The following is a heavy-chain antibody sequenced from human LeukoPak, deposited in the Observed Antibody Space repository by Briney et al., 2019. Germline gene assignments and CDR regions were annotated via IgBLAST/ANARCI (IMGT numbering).Heavy chain of an antibody. J-gene: IGHJ3*02. CDR2: INSDGSST. CDR3: ARGDSSSWYGAFDI. V-gene: IGHV3-74*01. CDR1: GFTFSSYW. Sequence: PGGSLRLSCAASGFTFSSYWMHWVRQAPGRGLVWVSRINSDGSSTIYADSVKGRFTISRDNVKNTLYLQMNSLRAEDTAVYYCARGDSSSWYGAFDIWGQGTMVTVSS. D-gene: IGHD6-13*01.